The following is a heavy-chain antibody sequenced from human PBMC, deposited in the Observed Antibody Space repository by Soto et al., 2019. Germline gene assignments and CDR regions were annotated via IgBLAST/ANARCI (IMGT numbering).Heavy chain of an antibody. CDR2: IYYSGST. D-gene: IGHD2-15*01. CDR1: GGSISSSSYY. Sequence: QLQLQESGPGLVKPSETLSLTCTVSGGSISSSSYYWGWIRQPPGKGLEWIGSIYYSGSTYYNPSLKSRVTISVDTSKNQFSLKLSSVTAADTAVYYCAEGMRWHEFDYWGQGTLVTVSS. J-gene: IGHJ4*02. CDR3: AEGMRWHEFDY. V-gene: IGHV4-39*01.